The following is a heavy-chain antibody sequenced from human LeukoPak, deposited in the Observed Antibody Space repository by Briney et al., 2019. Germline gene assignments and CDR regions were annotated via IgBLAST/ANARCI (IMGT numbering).Heavy chain of an antibody. Sequence: ASVKVSCKASGYTFTGYYMHWVRQAPGQGLEWMGWIGPDQGKIVTNYAKNLQGRVTMTTDSSTNTAYMELSSLRSDDTAMYYCARDSYYYGSGNFDYWGQGTLVAVSS. CDR1: GYTFTGYY. CDR3: ARDSYYYGSGNFDY. V-gene: IGHV1-18*04. J-gene: IGHJ4*02. CDR2: IGPDQGKIVT. D-gene: IGHD3-10*01.